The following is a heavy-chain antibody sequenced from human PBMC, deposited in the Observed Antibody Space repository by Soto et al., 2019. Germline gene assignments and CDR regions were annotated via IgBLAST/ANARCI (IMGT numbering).Heavy chain of an antibody. V-gene: IGHV3-30-3*01. D-gene: IGHD3-9*01. CDR3: ARVGLRYFDWYYGMDV. J-gene: IGHJ6*02. Sequence: GGSLRLSCSPSGFTFSSYAMHWVRQAPGKGLEWVAVISYDGSNKYYADSEKGRFTISRDNSKNTLYLQMNSLRAEDTAVYYCARVGLRYFDWYYGMDVWGQGTTVTVSS. CDR1: GFTFSSYA. CDR2: ISYDGSNK.